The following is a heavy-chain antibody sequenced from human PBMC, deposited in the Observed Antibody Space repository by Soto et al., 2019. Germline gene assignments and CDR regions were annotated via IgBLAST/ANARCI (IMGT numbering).Heavy chain of an antibody. Sequence: ASVKVSCKASGYTFTCYYMHRVRQSPGQGLEWMGWINPNSGGTNYAQKFQGWVTMTRDTSISTAYMELGRLGSDDTAVYYCARRPAGYDFWSGYPPDDAFDIWGEGTMVTVS. J-gene: IGHJ3*02. D-gene: IGHD3-3*01. V-gene: IGHV1-2*04. CDR2: INPNSGGT. CDR3: ARRPAGYDFWSGYPPDDAFDI. CDR1: GYTFTCYY.